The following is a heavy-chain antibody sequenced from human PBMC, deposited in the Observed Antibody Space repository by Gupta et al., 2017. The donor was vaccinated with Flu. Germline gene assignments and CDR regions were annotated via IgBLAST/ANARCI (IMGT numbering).Heavy chain of an antibody. CDR3: ASRPVVTERLRSLVRGWQRGSAFDI. Sequence: QVQLQQWGAGLLKPSETLSLTCAVYGGSFSGYYWSWIRQPPGKGLEWIGEINHSGSTNYNPSLKSRVTISVDTSKNQFSLKLSSVTAADTAVYYCASRPVVTERLRSLVRGWQRGSAFDIWGQGTMVTVSS. V-gene: IGHV4-34*01. CDR2: INHSGST. D-gene: IGHD4-17*01. CDR1: GGSFSGYY. J-gene: IGHJ3*02.